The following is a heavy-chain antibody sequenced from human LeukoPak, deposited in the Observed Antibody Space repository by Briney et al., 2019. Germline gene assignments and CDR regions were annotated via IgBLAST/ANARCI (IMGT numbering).Heavy chain of an antibody. J-gene: IGHJ5*01. D-gene: IGHD2-2*02. V-gene: IGHV4-39*01. Sequence: SETLSLTCTVSGGSFSSGSYYWGWIRRPPGKGLEWIGSIYYSGTTYYNPSLKSRVTISVDTSENQFSLKLSSVTAADTAVYYCARHREAYTNSWFHYWGQGTLVTVSS. CDR3: ARHREAYTNSWFHY. CDR2: IYYSGTT. CDR1: GGSFSSGSYY.